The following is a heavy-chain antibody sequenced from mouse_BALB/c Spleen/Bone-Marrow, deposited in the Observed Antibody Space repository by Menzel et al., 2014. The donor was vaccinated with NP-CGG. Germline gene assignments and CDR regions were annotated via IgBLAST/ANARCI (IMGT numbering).Heavy chain of an antibody. CDR1: GYTFTSYW. CDR2: INPSNGRT. D-gene: IGHD2-13*01. Sequence: QVQLQQSGAELVKPGASVKLSCKAPGYTFTSYWMHWVKQGPGQGLEWIGEINPSNGRTNYNEKFKSKATLTVDKSSSTAYMHLTTLTPEDSPVYNCARGVGQRDFVTGGDDTPLT. V-gene: IGHV1S81*02. CDR3: ARGVGQRDFVT. J-gene: IGHJ2*01.